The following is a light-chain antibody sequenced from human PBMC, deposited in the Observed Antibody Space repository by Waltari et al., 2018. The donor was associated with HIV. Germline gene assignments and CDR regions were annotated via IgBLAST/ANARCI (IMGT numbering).Light chain of an antibody. Sequence: EIVMTQSPATLSVSPGERATLSCRASQSVSSNLAWYQQKAGQAPRLLIYGAYTRATGIPARFSGSGSGTEFNFTISGLQSEDFAVYYCQQYNNWPPKTFGQGTKVEIK. CDR1: QSVSSN. CDR2: GAY. CDR3: QQYNNWPPKT. J-gene: IGKJ1*01. V-gene: IGKV3-15*01.